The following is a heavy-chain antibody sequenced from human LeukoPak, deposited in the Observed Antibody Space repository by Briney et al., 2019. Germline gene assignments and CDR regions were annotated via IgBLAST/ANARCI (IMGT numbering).Heavy chain of an antibody. CDR3: ARASDGYNVHFLDY. D-gene: IGHD5-24*01. CDR1: GFTFSSYS. CDR2: ISSSSSSYI. Sequence: GGSLRLSCAASGFTFSSYSMNWVRQAPGKGLEWVSSISSSSSSYIYYADSVKGRFTISRDNAKNSLYLQMNSLRAEDTAVYYCARASDGYNVHFLDYWGQGTLVTVSS. V-gene: IGHV3-21*01. J-gene: IGHJ4*02.